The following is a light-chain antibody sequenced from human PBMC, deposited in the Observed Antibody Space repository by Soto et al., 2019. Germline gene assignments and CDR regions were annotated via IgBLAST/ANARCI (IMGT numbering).Light chain of an antibody. CDR2: DGN. CDR1: IYNF. J-gene: IGLJ2*01. Sequence: QSALTQPASVSGSPGQSITISCTGSIYNFVSWYQQHPGKAPKLMIYDGNKRPSGISDRFSGSKSGNKASLTISGVQDEDEVDYYCFSYSGSGTFEVFGGGTKLAVL. V-gene: IGLV2-23*03. CDR3: FSYSGSGTFEV.